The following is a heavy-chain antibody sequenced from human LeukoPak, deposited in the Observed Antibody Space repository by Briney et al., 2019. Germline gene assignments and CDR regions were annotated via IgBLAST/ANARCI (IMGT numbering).Heavy chain of an antibody. J-gene: IGHJ4*02. V-gene: IGHV3-21*01. Sequence: NTGGTLRLSCAASGFTFSSYSMNWVRQAPGKGLEWVTSISSSSSDIYYADSVKGRFTISRGNAKNSLYLHMNSLRAEDTAVYYCARDFYTYYYDSSGYYHHVPLDYWGQGTLVTVSS. CDR3: ARDFYTYYYDSSGYYHHVPLDY. CDR1: GFTFSSYS. D-gene: IGHD3-22*01. CDR2: ISSSSSDI.